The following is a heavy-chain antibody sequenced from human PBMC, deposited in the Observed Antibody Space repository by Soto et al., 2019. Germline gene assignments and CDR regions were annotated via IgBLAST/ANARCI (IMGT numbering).Heavy chain of an antibody. V-gene: IGHV1-58*01. J-gene: IGHJ3*02. CDR1: GFTFTSSA. CDR2: IVVGSGNT. CDR3: AAVSSGYYSDDAFDI. Sequence: QMQLVQSGPEVKKPGTSVKVSCKASGFTFTSSAVQWVRQARGQRLEWIGWIVVGSGNTNYAQKFQERVTITRDMSTSTAYMELSSLRSEDTAVYYCAAVSSGYYSDDAFDIWGQGTMVTVSS. D-gene: IGHD3-22*01.